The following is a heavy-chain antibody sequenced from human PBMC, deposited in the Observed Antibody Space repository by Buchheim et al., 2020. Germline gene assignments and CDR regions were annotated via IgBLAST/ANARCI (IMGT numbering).Heavy chain of an antibody. CDR2: INQRGTEK. CDR3: ARDGVAEGLYFDY. J-gene: IGHJ4*02. D-gene: IGHD2-15*01. Sequence: EVQLVESGGGLVQPGGSLRLSCAASGFTFSEFWMNWVRQAPGKGLEWVASINQRGTEKYYVDSVKGRFTVSRDNGKNSLYLQMNNLRAEDTAVYYCARDGVAEGLYFDYWGQGTL. CDR1: GFTFSEFW. V-gene: IGHV3-7*01.